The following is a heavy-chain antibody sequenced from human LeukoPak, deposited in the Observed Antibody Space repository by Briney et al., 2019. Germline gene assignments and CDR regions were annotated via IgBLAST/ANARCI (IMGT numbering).Heavy chain of an antibody. Sequence: SVKVSCKASGGTFSSYAISWVRQAPGQGLEWMGGIIPIFGTANYAQKFQGRVTITADKSTSTAYMELSSLRSEDTAVYYCARETTVVTPGSFDYWGQGTLVTVSS. CDR1: GGTFSSYA. CDR2: IIPIFGTA. J-gene: IGHJ4*02. D-gene: IGHD4-23*01. V-gene: IGHV1-69*06. CDR3: ARETTVVTPGSFDY.